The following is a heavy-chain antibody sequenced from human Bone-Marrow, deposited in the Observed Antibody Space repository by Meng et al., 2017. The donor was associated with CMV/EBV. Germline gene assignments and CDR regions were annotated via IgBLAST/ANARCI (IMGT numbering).Heavy chain of an antibody. CDR3: AKGTRFYDY. CDR2: IRYDGSNK. D-gene: IGHD1-1*01. V-gene: IGHV3-30*02. CDR1: GFTFSSYG. Sequence: VQLVEAGGGLVRPGGSLRLSCAASGFTFSSYGMHWVRQAPGKGLEWVAFIRYDGSNKYYADSVKGRFTISRDNSKNTLYLQMNSLRAEDTAVYYCAKGTRFYDYWGQGTLVTVSS. J-gene: IGHJ4*02.